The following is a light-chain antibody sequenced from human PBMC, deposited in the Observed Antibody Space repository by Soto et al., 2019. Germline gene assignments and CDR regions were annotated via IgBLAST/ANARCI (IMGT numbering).Light chain of an antibody. CDR1: QVINNL. J-gene: IGKJ4*01. V-gene: IGKV1D-12*01. Sequence: DIQMTQSPSSVSASVGDRFTITCRASQVINNLLAWYQQKPGKVPKLLIYYASNLQSGVPSRFSGTGFGTDFTLTISSLQPDDFATYYCQQLQSYPLTFGGGTKVDIK. CDR2: YAS. CDR3: QQLQSYPLT.